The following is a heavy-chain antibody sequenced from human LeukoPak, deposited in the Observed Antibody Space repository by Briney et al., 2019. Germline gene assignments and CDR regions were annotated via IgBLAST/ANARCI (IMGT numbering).Heavy chain of an antibody. Sequence: GRSLRLSCAASGLSFSNYAMHWVRQAPGKGLDWVSVISYDGNTKYYADSVKGRFTISRDNAKNSLYLQMNSLRAEDTAVYYCARLLGVSSFDPWGQGTLVTVSS. D-gene: IGHD3-10*01. CDR1: GLSFSNYA. CDR2: ISYDGNTK. J-gene: IGHJ5*02. CDR3: ARLLGVSSFDP. V-gene: IGHV3-30-3*01.